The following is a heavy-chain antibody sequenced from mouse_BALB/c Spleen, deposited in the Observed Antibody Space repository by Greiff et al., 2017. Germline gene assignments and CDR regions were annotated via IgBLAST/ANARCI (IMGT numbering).Heavy chain of an antibody. J-gene: IGHJ4*01. CDR3: ARGITTATRGHYYAMDY. Sequence: EVHLVESGGGLVKPGGSLKLSCAASGFTFSSYAMSWVRQSPEKRLEWVAEISSGGSYTYYPDTVTGRFTISRDNAKNTLYLEMSSLRSEDTAMYYCARGITTATRGHYYAMDYWGQGTSVTVSS. CDR2: ISSGGSYT. V-gene: IGHV5-9-4*01. D-gene: IGHD1-2*01. CDR1: GFTFSSYA.